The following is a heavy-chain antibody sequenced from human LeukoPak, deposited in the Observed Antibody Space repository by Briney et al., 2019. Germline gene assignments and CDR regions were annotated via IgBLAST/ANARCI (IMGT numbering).Heavy chain of an antibody. J-gene: IGHJ4*02. CDR3: ARGMGYGDYPFDY. CDR2: IYTGGTT. D-gene: IGHD4-17*01. CDR1: GFTVSSNY. Sequence: HPGGSLRLSCAASGFTVSSNYMSWVRQAPGKGLEWGSVIYTGGTTYYADSVKGRFTISRDNSKNTVYLQMNSLRAEDTAVYYCARGMGYGDYPFDYWGQGTLVTVSS. V-gene: IGHV3-66*01.